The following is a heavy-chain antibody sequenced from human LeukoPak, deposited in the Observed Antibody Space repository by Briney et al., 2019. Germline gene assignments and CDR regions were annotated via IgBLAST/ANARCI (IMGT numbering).Heavy chain of an antibody. V-gene: IGHV1-2*02. CDR3: AFMGYCSGGSCEPHDY. CDR2: INPNSGGK. CDR1: GYTFTRYY. Sequence: ASVKVSCKASGYTFTRYYMQWVRQAPGQGLEWMGWINPNSGGKNYAQKFQGRVTMTSDTSISTAYMELSRLRPDDTAVYYCAFMGYCSGGSCEPHDYWGQGTLVTASS. D-gene: IGHD2-15*01. J-gene: IGHJ4*02.